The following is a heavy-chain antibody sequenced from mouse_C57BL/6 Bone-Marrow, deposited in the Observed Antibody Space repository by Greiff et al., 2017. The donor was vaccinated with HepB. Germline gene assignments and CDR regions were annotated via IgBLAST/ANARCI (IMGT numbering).Heavy chain of an antibody. D-gene: IGHD4-1*01. Sequence: QVQLKEPGAELARPGASVKMSCKASGYTFTSYTMHWVKQRPGQGLEWIGYINPSSGYTKYNQKFKDKATLTADKSSSTAYMQLSSLTSEDSAVYYCARWEDFDDWGQGTTLTVSS. CDR3: ARWEDFDD. V-gene: IGHV1-4*01. CDR1: GYTFTSYT. CDR2: INPSSGYT. J-gene: IGHJ2*01.